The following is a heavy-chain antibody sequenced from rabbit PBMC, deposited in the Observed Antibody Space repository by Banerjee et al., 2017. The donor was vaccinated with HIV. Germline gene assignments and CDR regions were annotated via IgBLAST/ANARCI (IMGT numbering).Heavy chain of an antibody. Sequence: QSLEESGGDLVKPEGTLTLTCTASGFSFSKRYYMCWIRQAPGMGLEWIACIHAGSSGTTYYAKWAKGRFTISKTSSTTVTLQMTSLTAADTATYFCARDGDYDGTSDYLYYFNLWGPGTLVTVS. CDR2: IHAGSSGTT. D-gene: IGHD2-1*01. CDR3: ARDGDYDGTSDYLYYFNL. J-gene: IGHJ4*01. V-gene: IGHV1S40*01. CDR1: GFSFSKRYY.